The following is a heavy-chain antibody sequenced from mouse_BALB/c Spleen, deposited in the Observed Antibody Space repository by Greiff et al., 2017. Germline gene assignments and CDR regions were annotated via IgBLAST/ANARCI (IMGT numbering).Heavy chain of an antibody. CDR2: ISSGSSTI. D-gene: IGHD1-1*01. V-gene: IGHV5-17*03. J-gene: IGHJ1*01. CDR3: ARHPYYYGSSNWYFDV. CDR1: GFTFSSFG. Sequence: EVMLVESGGGLVQPGGSRKLSCAASGFTFSSFGMHWVRQAPEKGLEWVAYISSGSSTIYYADTVKGRFTISRDNAKNTLYLQMSSLKSEDTAMYYCARHPYYYGSSNWYFDVWGAGTTVTVSS.